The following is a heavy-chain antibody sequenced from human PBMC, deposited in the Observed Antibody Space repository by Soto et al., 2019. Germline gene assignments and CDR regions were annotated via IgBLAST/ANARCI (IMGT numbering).Heavy chain of an antibody. V-gene: IGHV4-4*02. J-gene: IGHJ6*02. CDR3: ARTGYYYYYGKDV. CDR2: IYHSGST. CDR1: GGSISSSNW. Sequence: PSETLSLTCAVSGGSISSSNWWSWVRQPPGKGLEWIGEIYHSGSTNYNPSLKSRVTISVDKSKNQFSLKLSSVTAADTAVYYCARTGYYYYYGKDVWGQVTTVTASS.